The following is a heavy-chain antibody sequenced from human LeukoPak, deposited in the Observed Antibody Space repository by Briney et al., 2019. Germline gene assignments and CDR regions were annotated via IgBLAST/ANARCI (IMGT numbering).Heavy chain of an antibody. CDR1: GFTVSSYY. Sequence: GGSLRLSCAASGFTVSSYYMSWIRQAPGKGLEWVSYISSSGSTIYYADSVKGRFTISRDNAKNSLYLQMNSLRAEDTAVYYCARARRYDYGSGSYPDYWGQGTLVTVSS. V-gene: IGHV3-11*01. D-gene: IGHD3-10*01. J-gene: IGHJ4*02. CDR2: ISSSGSTI. CDR3: ARARRYDYGSGSYPDY.